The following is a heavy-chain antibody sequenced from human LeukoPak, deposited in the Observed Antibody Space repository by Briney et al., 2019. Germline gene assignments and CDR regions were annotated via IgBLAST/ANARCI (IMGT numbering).Heavy chain of an antibody. Sequence: ASVKVSCKAFGYKFTGYYMHWVRQAPGQGLEWMGIINPSGGSTSYAQKFQGRVTMTRDMSTSTVYMELSSLRSEDTAVYYCARGFIPPWFDPWGQGTLVTVSS. CDR3: ARGFIPPWFDP. CDR1: GYKFTGYY. V-gene: IGHV1-46*01. J-gene: IGHJ5*02. CDR2: INPSGGST. D-gene: IGHD3-16*02.